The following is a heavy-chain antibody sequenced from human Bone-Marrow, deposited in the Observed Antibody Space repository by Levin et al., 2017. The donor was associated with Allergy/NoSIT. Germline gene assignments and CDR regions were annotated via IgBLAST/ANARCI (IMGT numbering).Heavy chain of an antibody. CDR2: ISYDGSNK. D-gene: IGHD3-16*02. Sequence: PGGSLRLSCAASGFTFSSYAMHWVRQAPGKGLEWVAVISYDGSNKYYADSVKGRFTISRDNSKNTLYLQMNSLRAEDTAVYYCARDGITFGGVIVPLDYWGQGTLVTVSS. CDR1: GFTFSSYA. V-gene: IGHV3-30-3*01. J-gene: IGHJ4*02. CDR3: ARDGITFGGVIVPLDY.